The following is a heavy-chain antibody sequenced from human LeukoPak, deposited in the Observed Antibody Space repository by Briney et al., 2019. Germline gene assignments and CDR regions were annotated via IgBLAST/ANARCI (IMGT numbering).Heavy chain of an antibody. CDR2: IYYSGST. D-gene: IGHD3-16*01. Sequence: SETLSLTCTVSGGSISSSSYYWGWLRQPPGKGLEWIVSIYYSGSTYYNPSLKSRVTISVDTSKNQFSLRLSSVTAADTAVYYCARLGGYTCPDYWGQGTLVTVSS. CDR1: GGSISSSSYY. V-gene: IGHV4-39*01. J-gene: IGHJ4*02. CDR3: ARLGGYTCPDY.